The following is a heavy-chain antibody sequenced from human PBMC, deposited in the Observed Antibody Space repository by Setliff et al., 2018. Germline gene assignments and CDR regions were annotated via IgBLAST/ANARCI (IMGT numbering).Heavy chain of an antibody. Sequence: PSQTLSLTCTVSDGSISTYYWSWIRQPPGKRLEWIGFIHHSGSTHYNPSLKSRVTISVDTSKNQFSLKLSSVTAADTAVYYCARRSPAYYSDSSGYFYDTSPYMDVWGKGTTGTVS. CDR1: DGSISTYY. CDR3: ARRSPAYYSDSSGYFYDTSPYMDV. CDR2: IHHSGST. V-gene: IGHV4-59*08. J-gene: IGHJ6*03. D-gene: IGHD3-22*01.